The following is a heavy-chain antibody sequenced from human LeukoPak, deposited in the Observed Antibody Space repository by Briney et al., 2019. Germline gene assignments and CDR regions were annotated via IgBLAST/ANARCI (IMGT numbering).Heavy chain of an antibody. CDR1: GGSISSSSYY. CDR3: ARGTWFGGTFIGIDY. D-gene: IGHD3-10*01. Sequence: SETLSLTCTVSGGSISSSSYYWGWIRQPPGKGLEWIGSIYYSGSTYYNPSLKSRVTISVDTSKNQFSLKLSSVTAADTAVYYCARGTWFGGTFIGIDYWGQGTLVTVSS. J-gene: IGHJ4*02. V-gene: IGHV4-39*07. CDR2: IYYSGST.